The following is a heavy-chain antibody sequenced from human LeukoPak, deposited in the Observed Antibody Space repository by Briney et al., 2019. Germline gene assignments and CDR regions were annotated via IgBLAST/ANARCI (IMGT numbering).Heavy chain of an antibody. CDR3: ARLKYYYDSSGYRAEYFQH. CDR1: GGSISSYY. CDR2: IYYSGST. Sequence: PSETLSLTCTVSGGSISSYYWSWIPQPPGKGLEWIGYIYYSGSTNYNTSLKSRVTISVYTSKNPFSLKLSSVTAADAAVYYCARLKYYYDSSGYRAEYFQHWGQGTLVTVSS. J-gene: IGHJ1*01. D-gene: IGHD3-22*01. V-gene: IGHV4-59*01.